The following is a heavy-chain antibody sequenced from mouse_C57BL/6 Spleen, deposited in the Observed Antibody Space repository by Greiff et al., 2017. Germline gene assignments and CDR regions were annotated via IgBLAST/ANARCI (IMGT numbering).Heavy chain of an antibody. CDR1: GFNIKDDY. V-gene: IGHV14-4*01. D-gene: IGHD1-1*01. CDR3: TTYGSSLFAY. Sequence: EVQVVESGAELVRPGASVKLSCTASGFNIKDDYMHWVKQRPEQGLEWIGWIDPENGDTEYASKFQGKATITADTSSNTAYLQLSSLTSEDTAVYYCTTYGSSLFAYWGQGTLVTVSA. CDR2: IDPENGDT. J-gene: IGHJ3*01.